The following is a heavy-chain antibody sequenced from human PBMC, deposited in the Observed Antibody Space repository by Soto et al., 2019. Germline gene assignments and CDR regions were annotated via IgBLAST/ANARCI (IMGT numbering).Heavy chain of an antibody. CDR1: GFTFSSYG. D-gene: IGHD5-18*01. Sequence: QVQLVESGGGVVQPGRSLRLSCAASGFTFSSYGVHWVRQAPGKGLEWVAVIWSDGSNKYYADSVKGRFTISRDNSKNTLYLQMNSLRAEDTAVYYCARDREDTAMVFDYWGQGTLVTVSS. CDR2: IWSDGSNK. CDR3: ARDREDTAMVFDY. V-gene: IGHV3-33*01. J-gene: IGHJ4*02.